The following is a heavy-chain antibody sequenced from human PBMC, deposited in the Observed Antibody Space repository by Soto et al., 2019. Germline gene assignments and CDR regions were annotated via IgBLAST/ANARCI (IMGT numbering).Heavy chain of an antibody. CDR2: IKQDGSEK. Sequence: GGSLRLSCAASGFTFSSYWMSWVRQAPGKGLEWVANIKQDGSEKYYVDSVKGRFTISRDNAKNSLYLQMNSLRAEDTAVYYCARASPHYSSSSYYYYYGMDVWGQGTTVTVSS. CDR1: GFTFSSYW. CDR3: ARASPHYSSSSYYYYYGMDV. V-gene: IGHV3-7*01. J-gene: IGHJ6*02. D-gene: IGHD6-6*01.